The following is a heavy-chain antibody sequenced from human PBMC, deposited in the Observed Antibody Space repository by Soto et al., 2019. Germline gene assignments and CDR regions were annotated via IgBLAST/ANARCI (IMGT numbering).Heavy chain of an antibody. CDR2: IIPIFGTA. V-gene: IGHV1-69*06. J-gene: IGHJ6*02. D-gene: IGHD6-6*01. Sequence: SVKVPCKASVSTFSSYAISWVRQAPGQGLEWLGGIIPIFGTANYAQKFQCRVTITADKSTSTAYMELSSLRPEATAVYYFSRTAEYRSSRVYYYYYGMDVWGQGTPVTVSS. CDR1: VSTFSSYA. CDR3: SRTAEYRSSRVYYYYYGMDV.